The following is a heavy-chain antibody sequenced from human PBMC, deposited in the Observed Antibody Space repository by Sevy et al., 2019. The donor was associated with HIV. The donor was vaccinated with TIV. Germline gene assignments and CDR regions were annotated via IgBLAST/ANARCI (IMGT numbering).Heavy chain of an antibody. CDR3: AKGGGYCSSTSCYPPDNWFDP. CDR1: GFTFSSYA. D-gene: IGHD2-2*01. V-gene: IGHV3-23*01. CDR2: ISGSGGST. Sequence: GGSLRLSCAASGFTFSSYAMSWVRQAPGKGLEWVSAISGSGGSTYYADSVKGRFTISRENSKNTLYLQTNSLRAEDTAVYYCAKGGGYCSSTSCYPPDNWFDPWGQGTLVTVSS. J-gene: IGHJ5*02.